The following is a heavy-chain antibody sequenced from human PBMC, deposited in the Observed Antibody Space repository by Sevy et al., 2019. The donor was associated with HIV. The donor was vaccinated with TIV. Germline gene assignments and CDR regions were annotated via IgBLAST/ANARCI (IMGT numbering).Heavy chain of an antibody. Sequence: GGSLRLSCAASGFIFSTSPMHWVRQAPGKGLECVAILSYDDSDENYADSVKGRFTISRDNSKNTLYLQMNSLRTEDTAVYYCARAPNWEVATMASLDAFDFWGQGTMVTVSS. V-gene: IGHV3-30-3*01. CDR2: LSYDDSDE. D-gene: IGHD5-12*01. J-gene: IGHJ3*01. CDR3: ARAPNWEVATMASLDAFDF. CDR1: GFIFSTSP.